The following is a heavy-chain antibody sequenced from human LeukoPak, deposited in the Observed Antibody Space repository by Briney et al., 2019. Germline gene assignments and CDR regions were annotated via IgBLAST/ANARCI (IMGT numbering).Heavy chain of an antibody. CDR2: ISGSGGCT. Sequence: PGGSLRLSCAASGFTFSSYAMSWVRQAPGKGLEWVSAISGSGGCTYYADSVKGRFTISRDNSKNSLYLQMNSLRADDKAVYFCAKSRGGFVYFDYWGQGTLVTVSS. CDR1: GFTFSSYA. V-gene: IGHV3-23*01. J-gene: IGHJ4*02. D-gene: IGHD5-24*01. CDR3: AKSRGGFVYFDY.